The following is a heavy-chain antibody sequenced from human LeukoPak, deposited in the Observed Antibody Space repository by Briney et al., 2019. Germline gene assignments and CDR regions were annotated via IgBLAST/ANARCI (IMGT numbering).Heavy chain of an antibody. CDR3: ARGRYYDSSAYWP. CDR2: INSDESST. D-gene: IGHD3-22*01. CDR1: GFTFSSYW. Sequence: GGSLRLSCAASGFTFSSYWMHWVRQVPGKGLVWVSRINSDESSTTYADSVKGRFTISRDNAKSTLYLQMNSLRAEDTAVYYCARGRYYDSSAYWPWGQGTLVTVSS. V-gene: IGHV3-74*01. J-gene: IGHJ5*02.